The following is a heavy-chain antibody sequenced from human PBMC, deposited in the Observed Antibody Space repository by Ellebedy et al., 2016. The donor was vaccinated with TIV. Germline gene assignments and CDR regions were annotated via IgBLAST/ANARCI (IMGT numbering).Heavy chain of an antibody. D-gene: IGHD2-15*01. CDR1: GCTSTSYG. V-gene: IGHV1-18*04. Sequence: AASVKVSCKASGCTSTSYGINWVRQAPGQGLEWMVWISAYDGNTNYAQKLQGRVTMTSDTSTSTAYRALRSLRSDDTAVYYCAREGNYCSGGSCYSGWFDPWGQGTLVTVSS. CDR3: AREGNYCSGGSCYSGWFDP. CDR2: ISAYDGNT. J-gene: IGHJ5*02.